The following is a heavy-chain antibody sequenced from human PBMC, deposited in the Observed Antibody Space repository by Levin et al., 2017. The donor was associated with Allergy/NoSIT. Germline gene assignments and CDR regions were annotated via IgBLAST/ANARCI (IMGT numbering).Heavy chain of an antibody. Sequence: PGGSLRLSCAASGFTFSSYWMSWVRQAPGKGLEWVANIKQDGSEKYYVDSVKGRFTISRDTAKNSLYLQMNSLRAEDTAVYYCARGGWKAYSSTVRDDMDVWGQGTTVTVSS. CDR3: ARGGWKAYSSTVRDDMDV. CDR1: GFTFSSYW. D-gene: IGHD6-13*01. CDR2: IKQDGSEK. J-gene: IGHJ6*02. V-gene: IGHV3-7*01.